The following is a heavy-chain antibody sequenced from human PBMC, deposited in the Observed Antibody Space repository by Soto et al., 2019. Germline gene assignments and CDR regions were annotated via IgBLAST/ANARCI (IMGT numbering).Heavy chain of an antibody. V-gene: IGHV1-69*12. CDR3: ATHWTGVPRYYYGMDV. Sequence: QVQLVQSGAEVKKPASSVKVSCKASGGTFSSYAISWVRQAPGQGLEWMGGIIPIFGTADYAQKFQGRVTITAXXXTXXAYMELSSLRSEDTAVYYCATHWTGVPRYYYGMDVWGQGTTVTVSS. CDR2: IIPIFGTA. J-gene: IGHJ6*02. CDR1: GGTFSSYA. D-gene: IGHD2-8*02.